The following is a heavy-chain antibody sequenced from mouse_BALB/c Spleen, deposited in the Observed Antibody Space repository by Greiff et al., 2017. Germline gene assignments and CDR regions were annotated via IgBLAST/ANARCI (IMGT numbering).Heavy chain of an antibody. V-gene: IGHV1-69*02. Sequence: QVQLKQPGAELVRPGASVKLSCKASGYTFTSYWINWVKQRPGQGLEWIGNIYPSDSYTNYNQKFKDKATLTVDKSSSTAYMQLSSPTSEDSAVYYCTRGGYYGNYFDVWGAGTTVTVSS. J-gene: IGHJ1*01. CDR3: TRGGYYGNYFDV. D-gene: IGHD2-1*01. CDR2: IYPSDSYT. CDR1: GYTFTSYW.